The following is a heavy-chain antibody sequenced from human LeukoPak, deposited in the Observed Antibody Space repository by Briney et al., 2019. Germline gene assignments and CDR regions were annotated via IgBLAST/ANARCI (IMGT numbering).Heavy chain of an antibody. CDR2: ISSSGSTI. V-gene: IGHV3-48*03. Sequence: PGGSLRLSCAASGFTFSSYEMNWVRQAPGKGLEWVSYISSSGSTIYYADSVKGRFTISRDNAKNSLYLQMNSLRAEDTAVYYCARDDYDYVWGSGNRWFDPWGQGTLVTVSS. CDR3: ARDDYDYVWGSGNRWFDP. CDR1: GFTFSSYE. J-gene: IGHJ5*02. D-gene: IGHD3-16*01.